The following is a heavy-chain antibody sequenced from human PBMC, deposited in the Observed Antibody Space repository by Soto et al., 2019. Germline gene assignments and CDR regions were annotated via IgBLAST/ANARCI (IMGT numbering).Heavy chain of an antibody. D-gene: IGHD5-18*01. CDR2: IYYSGST. Sequence: SETLSLTCTVSGGSISSGDYYWSWIRQPPGKGLEWIGYIYYSGSTYYNPSLKSRVTISVDTSKNQFSLKLSSVTAADTAVYYCASNSYGYTFYDHWGQGTLVTVSS. J-gene: IGHJ4*02. V-gene: IGHV4-30-4*01. CDR1: GGSISSGDYY. CDR3: ASNSYGYTFYDH.